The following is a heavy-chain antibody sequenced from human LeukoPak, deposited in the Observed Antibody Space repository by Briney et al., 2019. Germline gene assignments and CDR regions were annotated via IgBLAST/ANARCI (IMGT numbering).Heavy chain of an antibody. J-gene: IGHJ4*02. D-gene: IGHD3-10*02. CDR3: ARGVFGESLES. CDR1: GHTFTGYY. CDR2: MNPNVGGA. V-gene: IGHV1-2*02. Sequence: ASVKVSCKASGHTFTGYYVYWVRQPPGQGLEWMGWMNPNVGGANFPQKFQGRVTVTSDPAISAAYMELRRLRSDDTAVYYCARGVFGESLESWGQGTLVTVSS.